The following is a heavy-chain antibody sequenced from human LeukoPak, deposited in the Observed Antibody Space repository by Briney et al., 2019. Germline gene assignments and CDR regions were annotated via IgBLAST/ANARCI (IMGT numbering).Heavy chain of an antibody. Sequence: GGSLRRSCAASGFTFDDYAMHWVRQAPGQGLEWVSLITGDGGSAYYSDSVKGRFTLSRDNRKNSLFLQMNSLRPDDTAFYYCTKDKYGGNRPAFDIWGQGTMVTVSS. CDR3: TKDKYGGNRPAFDI. CDR2: ITGDGGSA. D-gene: IGHD5-12*01. V-gene: IGHV3-43*02. J-gene: IGHJ3*02. CDR1: GFTFDDYA.